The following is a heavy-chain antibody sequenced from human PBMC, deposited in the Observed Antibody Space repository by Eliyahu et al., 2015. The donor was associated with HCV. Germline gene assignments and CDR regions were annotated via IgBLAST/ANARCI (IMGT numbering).Heavy chain of an antibody. D-gene: IGHD3/OR15-3a*01. CDR2: INHSGXT. CDR1: GGSFSGYY. J-gene: IGHJ5*02. CDR3: ARGSIIIIGLVNRTYNWFDP. Sequence: QVQLQQWGAGLLKPSXTLSLTCAVXGGSFSGYYWSWIRXPPGKGXEWXGEINHSGXTNYNPPPKSRVTISVDTSKNQFSLKLSSVTAADTAVYYCARGSIIIIGLVNRTYNWFDPWGQGTLVTVSS. V-gene: IGHV4-34*01.